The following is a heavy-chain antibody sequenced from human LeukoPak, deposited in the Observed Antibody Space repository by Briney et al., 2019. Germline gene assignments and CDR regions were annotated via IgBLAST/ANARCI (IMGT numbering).Heavy chain of an antibody. J-gene: IGHJ5*02. CDR3: AREVRNRFDT. Sequence: VASVKVSCKTTGYSFTTYYMHWVRQAPGQGLEWMGWIHPNSAVTNYAQNFQDRVTMTRHTSISTVYMEVTRLRSDDMAVYYCAREVRNRFDTWGQGTLVTVSS. CDR1: GYSFTTYY. V-gene: IGHV1-2*02. D-gene: IGHD3-10*01. CDR2: IHPNSAVT.